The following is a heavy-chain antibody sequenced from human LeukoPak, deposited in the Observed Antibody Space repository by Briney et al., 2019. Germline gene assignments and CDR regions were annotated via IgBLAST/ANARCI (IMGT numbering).Heavy chain of an antibody. J-gene: IGHJ3*02. V-gene: IGHV3-21*01. CDR2: ISSSSSYI. CDR1: GFTFSSYS. D-gene: IGHD1-7*01. CDR3: ARDRELMRAFDI. Sequence: GGSLGLSCAASGFTFSSYSMNWVRQAPGKGLEWVSSISSSSSYIYYADSVKGRFTISRDNAKNSLYLQMNSLRSEDTAVYYCARDRELMRAFDIWGQGTMVTVSS.